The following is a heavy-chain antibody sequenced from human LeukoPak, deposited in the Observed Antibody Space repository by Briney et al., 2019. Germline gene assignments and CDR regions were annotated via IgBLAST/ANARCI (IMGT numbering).Heavy chain of an antibody. V-gene: IGHV4-34*01. Sequence: SETLSLPCAVYGGSFSGYYWSWIRQPPGKGLEWIGEINHSGSTNYNPSLKSRVTISVDTSKNQFSLKLSSVTAADTAVYYCARGGRMYYYDSSGYSYWGQGTLVTVSS. J-gene: IGHJ4*02. CDR3: ARGGRMYYYDSSGYSY. CDR2: INHSGST. D-gene: IGHD3-22*01. CDR1: GGSFSGYY.